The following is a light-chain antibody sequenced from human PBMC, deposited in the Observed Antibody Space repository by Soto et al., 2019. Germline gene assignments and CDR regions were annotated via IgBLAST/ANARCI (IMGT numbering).Light chain of an antibody. CDR1: SSDVGGSDF. J-gene: IGLJ1*01. Sequence: QSVLTQPASVSGSPGQSITISCTGTSSDVGGSDFVSWHQQHPGKAPKLMIYDVSKWPSGVSNRFSGSKSGNTASLTISGLQAEDEADYYCSSYTSSRSYAFGTGTKVTVL. CDR2: DVS. CDR3: SSYTSSRSYA. V-gene: IGLV2-14*01.